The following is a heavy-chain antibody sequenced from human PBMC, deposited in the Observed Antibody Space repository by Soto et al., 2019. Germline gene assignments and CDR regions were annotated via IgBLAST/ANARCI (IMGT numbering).Heavy chain of an antibody. D-gene: IGHD3-9*01. J-gene: IGHJ4*02. Sequence: GGSLRLSCAASGFTFSNAWMNWVRQAPGKGLEWVGRIKSKTDGGTTDYAAPVKGRFTISRDDSKNTLYLQMNSLKTEDTAVYYCTIYYDILTGNPSNEQYWGQGTLVTVSS. V-gene: IGHV3-15*07. CDR1: GFTFSNAW. CDR3: TIYYDILTGNPSNEQY. CDR2: IKSKTDGGTT.